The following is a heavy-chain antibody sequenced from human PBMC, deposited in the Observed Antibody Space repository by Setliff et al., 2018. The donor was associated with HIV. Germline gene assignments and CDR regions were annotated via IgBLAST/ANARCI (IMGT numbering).Heavy chain of an antibody. CDR2: ISASATYI. D-gene: IGHD3-9*01. Sequence: SLRLSCAASGFTFSNYSMNWVRQTPGKGLEWVSSISASATYIYYADSVKGRFTISRDNAENSLYLQMNSLRAEDTAVYYCARDNGRYFDRGWFDPWGQGALVTV. CDR3: ARDNGRYFDRGWFDP. CDR1: GFTFSNYS. V-gene: IGHV3-21*01. J-gene: IGHJ5*02.